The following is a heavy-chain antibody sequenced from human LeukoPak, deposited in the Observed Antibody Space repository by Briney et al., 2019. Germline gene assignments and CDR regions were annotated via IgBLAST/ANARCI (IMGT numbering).Heavy chain of an antibody. Sequence: PGGSLRLSCAASGFIFSSYWMSWVRQAPGKGLEWVANIKQDGSEKYHVDSVRGRFTISRDNAKNSLYLQMNSLRAEDTAVYYCVRSERVFDFWGQGTVVTVSS. CDR2: IKQDGSEK. J-gene: IGHJ3*01. CDR3: VRSERVFDF. CDR1: GFIFSSYW. V-gene: IGHV3-7*01. D-gene: IGHD1-1*01.